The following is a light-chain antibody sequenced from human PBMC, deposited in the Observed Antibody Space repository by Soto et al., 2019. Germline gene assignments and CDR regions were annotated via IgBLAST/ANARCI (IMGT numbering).Light chain of an antibody. CDR1: SSDDGGYNY. V-gene: IGLV2-8*01. Sequence: QSALTQPPSASGSPGQSVIISCIGTSSDDGGYNYVSWYQQHPGKAPKLMIYEVSKRPSGVPDRFSGSKSGNTASLTVSGLHAEDEADYYCSSSAASNNLGVFGGGTKVTVL. CDR2: EVS. J-gene: IGLJ2*01. CDR3: SSSAASNNLGV.